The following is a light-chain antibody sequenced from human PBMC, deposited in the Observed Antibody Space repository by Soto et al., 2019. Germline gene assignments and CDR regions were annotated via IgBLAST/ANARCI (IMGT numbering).Light chain of an antibody. CDR1: KLGDKY. CDR3: QAWDSSTAV. CDR2: QDS. V-gene: IGLV3-1*01. J-gene: IGLJ2*01. Sequence: SYELTQPHSVSVSPGQTASITFSGDKLGDKYACWYQQKPGQSPVLVIYQDSKRPSGIPERFSGSNSGNTATLTISGTQAMDEADYYCQAWDSSTAVFGGGTKLTVL.